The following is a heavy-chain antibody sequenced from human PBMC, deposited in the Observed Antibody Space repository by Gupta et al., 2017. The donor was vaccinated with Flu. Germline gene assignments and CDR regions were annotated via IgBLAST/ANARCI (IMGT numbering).Heavy chain of an antibody. Sequence: AASGFTCSSSYLEGGRQATGKGLVWVSRINPDGSSTTYAESVKGRFTISRDNAKNTLYLQMNSLGDDDTAVYYCATVTSGCWGQGTLVTVSS. V-gene: IGHV3-74*03. CDR1: GFTCSSSY. CDR2: INPDGSST. J-gene: IGHJ4*02. CDR3: ATVTSGC. D-gene: IGHD4-17*01.